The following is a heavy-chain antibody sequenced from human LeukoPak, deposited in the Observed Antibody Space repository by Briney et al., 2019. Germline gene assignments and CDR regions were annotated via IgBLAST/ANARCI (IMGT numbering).Heavy chain of an antibody. J-gene: IGHJ4*02. D-gene: IGHD3-10*01. CDR1: GGSSSGYY. Sequence: SETLSLTCAVYGGSSSGYYWSWIRQPPGKGLEWIGEINHSGSTNYNPSLKSRVTISVDTSKNQFSLKLSSVTAADTAVYYCARLLHYYGSGSYYDYWGQGTLVTVSS. CDR3: ARLLHYYGSGSYYDY. V-gene: IGHV4-34*01. CDR2: INHSGST.